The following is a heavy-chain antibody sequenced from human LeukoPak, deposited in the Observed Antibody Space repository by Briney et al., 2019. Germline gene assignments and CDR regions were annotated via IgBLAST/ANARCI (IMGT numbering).Heavy chain of an antibody. CDR3: AREDLTSNWFDP. CDR1: GGSISSGSYY. J-gene: IGHJ5*02. Sequence: PSETLSLTCTVSGGSISSGSYYWSWIRQPAGKGLEWIGRIYTSGSTYYNPSLKSRVTISVDTSKNQFSLKLSSVTAADTAVYYCAREDLTSNWFDPWGQGTLVTVSS. V-gene: IGHV4-61*02. CDR2: IYTSGST.